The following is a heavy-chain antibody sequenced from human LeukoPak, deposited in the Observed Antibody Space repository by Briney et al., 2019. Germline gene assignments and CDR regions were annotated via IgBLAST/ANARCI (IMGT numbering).Heavy chain of an antibody. CDR2: IYTDGTT. CDR1: GFTLSDNY. CDR3: ARGDLHYYDSTRRGLDI. D-gene: IGHD3-10*01. V-gene: IGHV3-66*01. J-gene: IGHJ3*02. Sequence: GGSLRLSCAASGFTLSDNYMSWLRQAPGKGLEGVSVIYTDGTTYYADSLKGRFTISRDKSKNTLYLQMSSLRADDTAVYYCARGDLHYYDSTRRGLDIWGQGTMVTVSS.